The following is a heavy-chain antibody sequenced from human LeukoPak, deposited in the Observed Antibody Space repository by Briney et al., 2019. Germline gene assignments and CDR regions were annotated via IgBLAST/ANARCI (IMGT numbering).Heavy chain of an antibody. V-gene: IGHV4-59*01. CDR1: GVSISSYY. Sequence: SETLSLTCTVSGVSISSYYWSWIRQPPGKGLEWIGYIYYSGSTNYNPSIKSRVTISVDTSKNQFSLKLSSVTAADTAVYYCARYRDYYDSSGYNWFDPWGQGTLVTVSS. CDR2: IYYSGST. D-gene: IGHD3-22*01. J-gene: IGHJ5*02. CDR3: ARYRDYYDSSGYNWFDP.